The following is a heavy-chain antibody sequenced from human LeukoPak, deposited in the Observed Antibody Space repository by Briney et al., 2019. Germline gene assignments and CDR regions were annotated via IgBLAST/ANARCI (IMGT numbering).Heavy chain of an antibody. Sequence: ASVKVSCKASGYTFTGYYMHWVRQTPGQGLEWMGWINPNSGGTNYAQKLQGRVTMTTDTSTSTAYMELRSLRSDDTAVYYCARLAGYYDSSGYYFDYWGQGTLVTVSS. CDR3: ARLAGYYDSSGYYFDY. CDR2: INPNSGGT. V-gene: IGHV1-2*02. CDR1: GYTFTGYY. J-gene: IGHJ4*02. D-gene: IGHD3-22*01.